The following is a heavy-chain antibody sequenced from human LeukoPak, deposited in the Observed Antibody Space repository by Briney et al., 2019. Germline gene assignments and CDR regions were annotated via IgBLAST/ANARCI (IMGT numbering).Heavy chain of an antibody. CDR2: IYYSGST. D-gene: IGHD2-15*01. Sequence: SETLSLTCTVSGGSISSSSYYWGPIRQPPGKGLEWIGSIYYSGSTYYNPSLKSRVTISVDPSKNQFSLKLSSVTAADTAVYYCARGFIYCSGGSCYEEWGQGTLVTVSS. CDR1: GGSISSSSYY. V-gene: IGHV4-39*01. CDR3: ARGFIYCSGGSCYEE. J-gene: IGHJ4*02.